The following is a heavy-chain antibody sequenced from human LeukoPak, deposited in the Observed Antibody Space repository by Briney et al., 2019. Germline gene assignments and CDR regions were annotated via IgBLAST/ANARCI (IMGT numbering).Heavy chain of an antibody. CDR3: ARRPTIKHSVVVPAAIRDY. Sequence: PSETLSLTCAVYGGSFSGYYWSWIRQPPGKGLEWIGEINHSGSTNYNPSLKSRVTISVDTSKNQFSLKLSSVTAADTAVYYCARRPTIKHSVVVPAAIRDYWGQGTLVTVSS. D-gene: IGHD2-2*02. CDR1: GGSFSGYY. V-gene: IGHV4-34*01. CDR2: INHSGST. J-gene: IGHJ4*02.